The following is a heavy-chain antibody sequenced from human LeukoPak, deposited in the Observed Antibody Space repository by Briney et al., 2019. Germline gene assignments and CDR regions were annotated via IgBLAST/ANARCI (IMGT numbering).Heavy chain of an antibody. CDR2: LGGTNGYT. Sequence: PGGSLRLSCVASGFTFSNFAISWVRQDPGQGLEWVSSLGGTNGYTYYADSVKGRFSISRDNSKNTLYLQMSSLRAEDTALYYCAKVPSGCYACDFDNWGQGALVTVSS. CDR1: GFTFSNFA. J-gene: IGHJ4*02. V-gene: IGHV3-23*01. CDR3: AKVPSGCYACDFDN. D-gene: IGHD2-2*01.